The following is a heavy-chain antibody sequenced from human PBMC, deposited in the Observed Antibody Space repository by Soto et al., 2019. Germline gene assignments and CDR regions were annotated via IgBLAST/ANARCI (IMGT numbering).Heavy chain of an antibody. Sequence: SETLSLTCTVSGGSISSGTSYWSWIRQRPGKGLEWIGYIFYSGSFYYTPSLRGRVMILADTSKNQFTLRLSSVTAADTAVYYCARAPVTPSIFGVALPYCFDYWGQGTLVTVSS. D-gene: IGHD3-3*01. J-gene: IGHJ4*02. CDR2: IFYSGSF. CDR1: GGSISSGTSY. V-gene: IGHV4-31*03. CDR3: ARAPVTPSIFGVALPYCFDY.